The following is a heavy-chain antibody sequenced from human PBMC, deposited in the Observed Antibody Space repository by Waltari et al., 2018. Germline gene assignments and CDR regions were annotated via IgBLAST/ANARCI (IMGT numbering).Heavy chain of an antibody. V-gene: IGHV4-4*02. J-gene: IGHJ4*02. Sequence: QVQLQESGPGLVKPSGTLSLTCAVSGGSISSSNWWSWVHQPPGKGLEWIGEIYHSGGTNYNPSLKSRVTISVDKSKNQFSLKLSSVTAADTAVYYCAAGPGSGSYYNRVGYWGQGTLVTVSS. CDR3: AAGPGSGSYYNRVGY. CDR2: IYHSGGT. D-gene: IGHD3-10*01. CDR1: GGSISSSNW.